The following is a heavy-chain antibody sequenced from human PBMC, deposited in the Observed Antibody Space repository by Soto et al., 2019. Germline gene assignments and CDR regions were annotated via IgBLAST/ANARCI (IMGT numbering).Heavy chain of an antibody. J-gene: IGHJ4*02. Sequence: SVKVSCKASGCTFSSYAISWVRQAPGQGLEWMGGIIPIFGTANYAQKFQGRVTITADESTSTAYMELSSLRSEDTAVYYCARSPNPLGYCSGGSCYYYFDYWGQGTLVTVSS. CDR1: GCTFSSYA. D-gene: IGHD2-15*01. CDR2: IIPIFGTA. CDR3: ARSPNPLGYCSGGSCYYYFDY. V-gene: IGHV1-69*13.